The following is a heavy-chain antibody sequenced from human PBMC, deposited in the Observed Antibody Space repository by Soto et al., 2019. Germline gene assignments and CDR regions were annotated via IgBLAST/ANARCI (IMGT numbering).Heavy chain of an antibody. CDR1: GFTFSSYC. V-gene: IGHV3-7*03. D-gene: IGHD4-4*01. CDR3: ARESVTTLDYFDS. J-gene: IGHJ4*02. Sequence: GGSLRLSCAASGFTFSSYCMSWVRQAPGKGLEWVTNIKQDGSEKYYVDSVKGRFTISRDNAKNSLYLQMNSLRAEDTAVYYCARESVTTLDYFDSWGQGTLVTVSS. CDR2: IKQDGSEK.